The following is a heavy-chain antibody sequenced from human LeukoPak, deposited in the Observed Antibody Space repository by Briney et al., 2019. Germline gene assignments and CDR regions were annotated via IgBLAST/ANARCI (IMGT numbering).Heavy chain of an antibody. D-gene: IGHD1-14*01. J-gene: IGHJ4*02. V-gene: IGHV4-34*01. CDR1: GGSFSGYY. CDR2: INHSGST. CDR3: ARGSKDRKYFDY. Sequence: SETLSLTCAVYGGSFSGYYWSWIRQPPGKGLEWIGEINHSGSTNYNPSLKSRVTISVDTSKNQFSLKLSSVTAADTAVYYCARGSKDRKYFDYWGQGTLVTVSS.